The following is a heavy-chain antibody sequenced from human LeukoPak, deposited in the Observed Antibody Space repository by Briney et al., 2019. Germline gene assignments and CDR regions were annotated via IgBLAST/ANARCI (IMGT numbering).Heavy chain of an antibody. Sequence: GGSLRLSCAASGFTFSAYWRHWVRQAPGKGVVWISRVKYDGSTTNYADSVKGRFTISRDNAKNILYLQMNSLRVEDTAVYYCARDLDWLLFDYWGQGTLVTVSS. J-gene: IGHJ4*02. CDR2: VKYDGSTT. CDR3: ARDLDWLLFDY. D-gene: IGHD3-9*01. V-gene: IGHV3-74*01. CDR1: GFTFSAYW.